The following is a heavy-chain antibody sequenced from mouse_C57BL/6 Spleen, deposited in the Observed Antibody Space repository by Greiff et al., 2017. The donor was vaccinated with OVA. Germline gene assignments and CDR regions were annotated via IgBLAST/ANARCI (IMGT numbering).Heavy chain of an antibody. CDR3: ARRSSVDNYAMDY. D-gene: IGHD1-1*01. J-gene: IGHJ4*01. CDR1: GYSITSGYY. CDR2: ISYDGSN. Sequence: VQLKESGPGLVKPSQSLSLTCSVTGYSITSGYYWNWIRQFPGNKLEWMGYISYDGSNNYNPSLKNRISITRDTSKNQFFLKLNSVTTEDTATYYCARRSSVDNYAMDYWGQGTSVTVSS. V-gene: IGHV3-6*01.